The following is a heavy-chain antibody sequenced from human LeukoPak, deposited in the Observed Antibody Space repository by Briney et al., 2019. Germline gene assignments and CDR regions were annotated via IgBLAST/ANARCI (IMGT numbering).Heavy chain of an antibody. CDR1: GGSFSGCY. J-gene: IGHJ6*02. V-gene: IGHV4-34*01. CDR3: ARVRHRFSYGMDV. Sequence: PSETLSLTCAVYGGSFSGCYWSWIRQPPGKGLEWIGEINHSGSTNYNPSLKSRVTISVDTSKNQFSLKLSSVTAADTAVYYCARVRHRFSYGMDVWGQGTTVTVSS. CDR2: INHSGST. D-gene: IGHD3-10*01.